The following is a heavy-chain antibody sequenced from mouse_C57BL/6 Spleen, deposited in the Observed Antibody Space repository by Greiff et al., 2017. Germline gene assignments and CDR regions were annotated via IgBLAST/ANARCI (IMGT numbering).Heavy chain of an antibody. V-gene: IGHV1-64*01. CDR2: IHPNSGST. CDR3: ARSRDYGYDGFAY. J-gene: IGHJ3*01. CDR1: GYTFTSYW. Sequence: QVQLQQPGAELVKPGASVKLSCKASGYTFTSYWMHWVKQRPGQGLEWIGMIHPNSGSTNYNEKFKSKATLTVDKSSSTAYMQLSSLTSEDSAVYYCARSRDYGYDGFAYWGQGTLVTVSA. D-gene: IGHD2-2*01.